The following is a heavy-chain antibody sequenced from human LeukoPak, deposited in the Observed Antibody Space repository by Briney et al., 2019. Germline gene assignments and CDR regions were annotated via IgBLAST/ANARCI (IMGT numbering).Heavy chain of an antibody. CDR1: GGTFSSYA. V-gene: IGHV1-69*04. Sequence: ASVKVSCKASGGTFSSYAISWVRQAPGQGLEWMGRIIPILGIANYAQKFQGRVTITADKSTSTAYMELSSLRSEDTAVYYCAIQLSVDTAMVTHFDYWGQGTLVTVSS. CDR3: AIQLSVDTAMVTHFDY. D-gene: IGHD5-18*01. CDR2: IIPILGIA. J-gene: IGHJ4*02.